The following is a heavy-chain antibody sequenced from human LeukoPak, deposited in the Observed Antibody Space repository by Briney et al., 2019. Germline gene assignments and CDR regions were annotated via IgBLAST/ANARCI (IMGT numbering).Heavy chain of an antibody. CDR2: ISWNSGSI. CDR1: GFTFDDYA. V-gene: IGHV3-9*01. D-gene: IGHD6-6*01. CDR3: AKDIHYSSSIYYFDY. Sequence: GGSLRLSCAASGFTFDDYAMHWVRQAPGKGLEWVSGISWNSGSIVYADSVKGRFTISRDNAKNSLYLQMNSLRAEDTALYYCAKDIHYSSSIYYFDYWGQGTLVTVSS. J-gene: IGHJ4*02.